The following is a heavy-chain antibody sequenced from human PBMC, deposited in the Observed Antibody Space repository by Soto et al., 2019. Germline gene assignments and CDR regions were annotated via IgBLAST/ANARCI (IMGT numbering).Heavy chain of an antibody. Sequence: ASETLSLTCTVSGGSISSSSYYWGWIRQPPGKGLEWIGSIYYSGSTYYNPSLKSRVTISVDTSKNQFSLKLSSVTAADTAVYYCARAGDYFDWLSEGHLLGRGWYYFDYWGQGTLVTVSS. J-gene: IGHJ4*02. V-gene: IGHV4-39*01. CDR3: ARAGDYFDWLSEGHLLGRGWYYFDY. D-gene: IGHD3-9*01. CDR2: IYYSGST. CDR1: GGSISSSSYY.